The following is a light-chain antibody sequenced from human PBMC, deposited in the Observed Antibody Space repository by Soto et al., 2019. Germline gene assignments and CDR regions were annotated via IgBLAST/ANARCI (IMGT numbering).Light chain of an antibody. J-gene: IGKJ4*01. CDR2: AAS. CDR3: QQSYSTPLT. V-gene: IGKV1-39*01. CDR1: QSTGNY. Sequence: DIQMPQSPSSLSTSVGDRITITCRASQSTGNYLNWYQQKPGKAPKLLIFAASSLHSGVPSRFSGSGSGTDFTLTISSLQPEAFATYDCQQSYSTPLTLGGGTKVEI.